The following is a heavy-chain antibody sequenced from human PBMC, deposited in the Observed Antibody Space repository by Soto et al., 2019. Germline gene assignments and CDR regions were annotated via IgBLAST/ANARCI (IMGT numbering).Heavy chain of an antibody. CDR2: IIPIFGTA. CDR1: GGTFSSYA. V-gene: IGHV1-69*06. CDR3: ASPVVDTAMYWWFNP. D-gene: IGHD5-18*01. Sequence: QVQLVQSGAEVKKPGSSVKVSCKASGGTFSSYAISWVRQAPGQGLEWMGGIIPIFGTANYAQKFQGRVTITADKSTSTAYMELSSLRAEDTAVYYCASPVVDTAMYWWFNPWGQGTLVTVSS. J-gene: IGHJ5*02.